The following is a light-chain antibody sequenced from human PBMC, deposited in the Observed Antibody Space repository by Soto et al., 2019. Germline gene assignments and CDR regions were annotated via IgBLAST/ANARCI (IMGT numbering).Light chain of an antibody. CDR3: QSYDSSLSGSV. CDR2: GNS. V-gene: IGLV1-40*01. J-gene: IGLJ7*01. CDR1: SSNIGAGYD. Sequence: QSVLTQPPSVSGAPGQRVTIXCTGSSSNIGAGYDVHWYQQLPGTAPKLLIYGNSNRPSGVPDRFSGSKSGTSASLAITGLQAEDEADYYCQSYDSSLSGSVFGGGTQLTVL.